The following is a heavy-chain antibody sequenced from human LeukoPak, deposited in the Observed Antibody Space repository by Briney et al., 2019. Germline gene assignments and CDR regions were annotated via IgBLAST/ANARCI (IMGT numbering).Heavy chain of an antibody. CDR1: GYTFTSYG. CDR3: RRTDPCEILTGYYPYYYFGTDG. V-gene: IGHV1-18*01. CDR2: ISAYNGNT. J-gene: IGHJ6*02. D-gene: IGHD3-9*01. Sequence: GASVKVSCKASGYTFTSYGISWVRQAPGQGLEWMGWISAYNGNTNYAQKLQGRVTMTPDTSTSTAYMELRSLRSDDPAAYYCRRTDPCEILTGYYPYYYFGTDGWGQGSTVTVSS.